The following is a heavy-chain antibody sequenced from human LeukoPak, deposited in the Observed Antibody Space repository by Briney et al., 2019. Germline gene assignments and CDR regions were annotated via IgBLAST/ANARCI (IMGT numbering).Heavy chain of an antibody. V-gene: IGHV3-66*01. J-gene: IGHJ5*02. CDR1: GFTVSTNY. CDR3: AGRRKEAAAYHH. D-gene: IGHD6-13*01. CDR2: LHSDGNK. Sequence: PGESLRLSCAASGFTVSTNYMSWVRLAPGKGLEWVSLLHSDGNKYYAESVKGRFTISTDNSKNTLYLQMNSLRVEDTAVYYCAGRRKEAAAYHHWGQGTLVTVSS.